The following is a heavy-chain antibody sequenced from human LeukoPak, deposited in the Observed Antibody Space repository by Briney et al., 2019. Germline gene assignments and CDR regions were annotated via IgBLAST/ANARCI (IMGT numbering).Heavy chain of an antibody. CDR3: ARVITNHYYDSSGYYHRAYYYYGMDV. J-gene: IGHJ6*02. CDR2: ISNGGGSA. Sequence: GGSLRLSCAASGFTFSSYPMSWVRQAPGKGLQWVSAISNGGGSAYYADSVKGRFTISRDNSKSTLYLQMNSLRAEDTAVYYCARVITNHYYDSSGYYHRAYYYYGMDVWGQGTTVTVSS. CDR1: GFTFSSYP. D-gene: IGHD3-22*01. V-gene: IGHV3-23*01.